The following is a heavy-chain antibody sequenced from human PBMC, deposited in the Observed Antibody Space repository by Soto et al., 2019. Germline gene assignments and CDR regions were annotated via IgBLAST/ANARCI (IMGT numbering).Heavy chain of an antibody. CDR1: GGTFSSYA. D-gene: IGHD3-3*01. CDR3: ASPTREWLPPARDYYYGMDV. V-gene: IGHV1-69*06. CDR2: IIPIFGTA. Sequence: QVQLVQSGAEVKKPGSSVKVSCKASGGTFSSYAISWVRQAPGQGLAWMGGIIPIFGTANYAQKFQGRVTITADKSTSTAYRERSSLRSEDTAVYYCASPTREWLPPARDYYYGMDVWGQGTTVTVSS. J-gene: IGHJ6*02.